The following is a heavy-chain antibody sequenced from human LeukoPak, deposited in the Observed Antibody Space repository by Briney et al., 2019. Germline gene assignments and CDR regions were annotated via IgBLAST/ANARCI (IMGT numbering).Heavy chain of an antibody. J-gene: IGHJ4*02. CDR1: GFTFTNAW. V-gene: IGHV3-7*05. D-gene: IGHD6-6*01. CDR3: ARYLSSDSSRRLDS. Sequence: GGSLRLSCAASGFTFTNAWMCWVRQAPGKGLEWVSNIMGGGGGKYYVDSVKGRFTISRDNAKNSLYLQMNSLRAEDTAVFYCARYLSSDSSRRLDSWGQGTLVTVSS. CDR2: IMGGGGGK.